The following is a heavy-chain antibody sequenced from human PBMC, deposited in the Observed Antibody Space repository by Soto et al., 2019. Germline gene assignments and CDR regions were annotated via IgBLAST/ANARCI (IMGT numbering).Heavy chain of an antibody. CDR1: GFTFSSYW. Sequence: EVQLVESGGGLVQPGGSLRLSCAASGFTFSSYWMHWVRQAPGKGLVWVSRIKSDGSSISYADSVKGRFTISRDNAKNTLYLQMNSLRAKDTAVYYCARGGFSGSGSYIQGDYWGQGTLVTVSS. CDR3: ARGGFSGSGSYIQGDY. J-gene: IGHJ4*02. CDR2: IKSDGSSI. V-gene: IGHV3-74*01. D-gene: IGHD3-10*01.